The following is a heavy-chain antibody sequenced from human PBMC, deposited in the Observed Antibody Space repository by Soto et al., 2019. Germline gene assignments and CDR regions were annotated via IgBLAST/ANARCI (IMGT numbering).Heavy chain of an antibody. J-gene: IGHJ5*02. V-gene: IGHV4-61*01. Sequence: QVQLQESGPGLVKPSETLSLTCTVSGGSVSRGSYYWSWIRQPPGKGLEWIGYIYYSGSTSYDPSLKSRVTISVDTSKNQFSLKLSSVTAADTAVYYCARESVVTADNWFDPWGQGTLVTSPQ. CDR1: GGSVSRGSYY. CDR3: ARESVVTADNWFDP. CDR2: IYYSGST. D-gene: IGHD2-21*02.